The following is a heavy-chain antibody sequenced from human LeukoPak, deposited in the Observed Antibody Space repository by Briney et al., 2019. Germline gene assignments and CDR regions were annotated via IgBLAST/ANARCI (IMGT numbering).Heavy chain of an antibody. CDR1: GFLFDSDA. CDR2: INAVDANT. D-gene: IGHD5-18*01. J-gene: IGHJ4*02. CDR3: AKQFLDTN. Sequence: PGGSLRLSCAASGFLFDSDAMTWVRQTPGRGLEYVSTINAVDANTYYADSVKGRFTVSRDNSKNTLYLQMNSLRADDTAVYYCAKQFLDTNWGPGTLVTVSS. V-gene: IGHV3-23*01.